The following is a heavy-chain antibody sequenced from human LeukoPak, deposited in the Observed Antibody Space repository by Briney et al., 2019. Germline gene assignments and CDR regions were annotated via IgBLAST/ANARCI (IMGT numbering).Heavy chain of an antibody. CDR1: GFTFSTYS. CDR3: TTPAAGPRAEYSQY. D-gene: IGHD6-13*01. J-gene: IGHJ1*01. V-gene: IGHV3-21*01. CDR2: ISNDAKYI. Sequence: GGSLRLSCAASGFTFSTYSMNWVRQVPGKGLEWVSSISNDAKYIYYADSLKGRFTVSRDNAKNSLYLQMNSLAVEDTAVYYCTTPAAGPRAEYSQYWGQGTLVTVSS.